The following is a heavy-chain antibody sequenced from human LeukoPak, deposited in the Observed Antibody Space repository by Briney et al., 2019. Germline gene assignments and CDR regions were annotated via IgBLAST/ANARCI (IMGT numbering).Heavy chain of an antibody. Sequence: KPSETLSLTCTVSGGSISYYYWSWIRQPPGKGLEWIGYIYYSGTTNYNPSLKSRVTMSVDTSTNQFSLKLSSVTAADTAVYYCARTPEETYYDFWSGPRYFDYWGQGTLVTVSS. CDR3: ARTPEETYYDFWSGPRYFDY. CDR2: IYYSGTT. V-gene: IGHV4-59*08. D-gene: IGHD3-3*01. CDR1: GGSISYYY. J-gene: IGHJ4*02.